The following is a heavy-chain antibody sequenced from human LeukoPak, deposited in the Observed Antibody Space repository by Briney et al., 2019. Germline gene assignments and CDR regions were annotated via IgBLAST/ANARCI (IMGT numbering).Heavy chain of an antibody. CDR3: AKQQMVQGYFQH. V-gene: IGHV3-23*01. Sequence: SGGSLRLSCAAPGFTFTYYGMTWVRQAPGKGLEWVSSVSGSDGGTYYADSVKGRFTMSRDTSKNTLFLQMNSLRAEDSAVYYCAKQQMVQGYFQHWGQGTLVTVSS. CDR1: GFTFTYYG. J-gene: IGHJ1*01. D-gene: IGHD6-13*01. CDR2: VSGSDGGT.